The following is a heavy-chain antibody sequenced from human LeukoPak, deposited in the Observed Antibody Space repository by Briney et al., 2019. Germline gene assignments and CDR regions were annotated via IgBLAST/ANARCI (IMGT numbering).Heavy chain of an antibody. CDR3: ATQRRYCSSTSCYGVYYYYGMDV. D-gene: IGHD2-2*01. CDR1: GGTFSSYA. CDR2: INPSGGST. J-gene: IGHJ6*02. Sequence: GASVKVSCKASGGTFSSYAISWVRQAPGQGLEWMGIINPSGGSTSYAQKFQGRVTMTRDTSTSTVYMELSSLRSEDTAVYYCATQRRYCSSTSCYGVYYYYGMDVWGQGTTVTASS. V-gene: IGHV1-46*01.